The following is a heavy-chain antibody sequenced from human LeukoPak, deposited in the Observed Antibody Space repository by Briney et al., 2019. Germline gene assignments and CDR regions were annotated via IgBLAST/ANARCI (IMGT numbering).Heavy chain of an antibody. CDR1: GFTFSSYW. J-gene: IGHJ4*02. Sequence: PGGSLRLSCAASGFTFSSYWMHWVRQAPGKGLEWVSVISADSATTFYADSVKGRFTISRDNAKNTVFLQMSSLRAEDTALYYCARKSASGNYPLDYWGQGTLVTVSS. D-gene: IGHD3-10*01. CDR3: ARKSASGNYPLDY. V-gene: IGHV3-23*01. CDR2: ISADSATT.